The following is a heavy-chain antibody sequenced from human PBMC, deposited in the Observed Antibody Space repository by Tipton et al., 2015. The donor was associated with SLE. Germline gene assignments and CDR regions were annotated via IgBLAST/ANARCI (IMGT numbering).Heavy chain of an antibody. Sequence: TLSLTCSVSGGSISSGLNYWSWIRQPAGKGLEWIGRLHSSGSTKYNPSLNSRVTISIDTSKNQLSLKLTSVTAADTAVYYCARGISGYSSSWYYYYYGMDVWGQGTTVTVSS. CDR3: ARGISGYSSSWYYYYYGMDV. D-gene: IGHD6-13*01. CDR1: GGSISSGLNY. J-gene: IGHJ6*02. V-gene: IGHV4-61*02. CDR2: LHSSGST.